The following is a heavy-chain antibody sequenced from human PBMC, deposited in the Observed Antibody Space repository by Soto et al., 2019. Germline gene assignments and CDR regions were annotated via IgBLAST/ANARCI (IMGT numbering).Heavy chain of an antibody. D-gene: IGHD6-19*01. V-gene: IGHV4-4*02. CDR1: GDSVTSNVW. Sequence: LSLTCAVSGDSVTSNVWWSWVRQPPGKGLEWIGEAYHNGLTDYNPSLKSRVTMSVDTSKNEFSLKLTSLTAADTAIYYCARDAAVPGESDRFDYWGQGTLVTVSS. CDR3: ARDAAVPGESDRFDY. J-gene: IGHJ4*02. CDR2: AYHNGLT.